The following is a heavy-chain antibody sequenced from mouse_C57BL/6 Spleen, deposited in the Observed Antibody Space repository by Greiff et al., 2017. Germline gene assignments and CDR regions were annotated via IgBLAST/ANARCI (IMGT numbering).Heavy chain of an antibody. CDR1: GFTFSSYG. Sequence: EVMLVESGGDLVKPGGSLKLSCAASGFTFSSYGMSWVRQTPDKRLEWVATISSGGSYTYYPDSVKGRFTISRDNAKNTLYLQMSSLKSEETAMYYCARREGITTAGFAYWGQGTLVTVSA. CDR2: ISSGGSYT. CDR3: ARREGITTAGFAY. D-gene: IGHD1-2*01. V-gene: IGHV5-6*02. J-gene: IGHJ3*01.